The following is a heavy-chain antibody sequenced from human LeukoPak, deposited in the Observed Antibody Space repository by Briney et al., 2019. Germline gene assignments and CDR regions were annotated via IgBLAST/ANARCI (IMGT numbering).Heavy chain of an antibody. D-gene: IGHD6-19*01. CDR2: IKSKTDGGTT. CDR3: TTFPVAVAGAFDY. V-gene: IGHV3-15*01. Sequence: GGSLRLSCAASGFTFSNAWMSWVRQAPGKGREWVGRIKSKTDGGTTDYAAPVTGRFTISRDDSKNPLYLQMNSLKTEDTAVYYCTTFPVAVAGAFDYWGQGTLVTVSS. J-gene: IGHJ4*02. CDR1: GFTFSNAW.